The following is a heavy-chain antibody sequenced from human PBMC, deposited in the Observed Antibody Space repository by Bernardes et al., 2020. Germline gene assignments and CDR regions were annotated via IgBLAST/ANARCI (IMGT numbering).Heavy chain of an antibody. CDR3: ARIHEGRFDP. CDR1: GFTFSSYA. V-gene: IGHV3-30-3*01. Sequence: GGSLRLSCAASGFTFSSYAMHWVRQAPGKGLEWVAVISYDGSNKYYADSVKGRFTISRDNSKNTLYLQMNSLRAEDTAVYYCARIHEGRFDPWGQGTLVTVSS. D-gene: IGHD3-10*01. J-gene: IGHJ5*02. CDR2: ISYDGSNK.